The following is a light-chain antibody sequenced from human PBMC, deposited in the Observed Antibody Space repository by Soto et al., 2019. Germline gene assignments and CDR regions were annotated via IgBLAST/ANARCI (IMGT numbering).Light chain of an antibody. CDR1: RDIGKY. J-gene: IGKJ5*01. CDR2: DAS. CDR3: QQYNSLPPT. Sequence: DIQMTQSPSSLSASVGDRVTITCQASRDIGKYLNWFQEKPGKAPKLLIYDASNLQTGVPSRFSGGGSGTDFSFTISSLQPEDFATYYCQQYNSLPPTFGQGTRRE. V-gene: IGKV1-33*01.